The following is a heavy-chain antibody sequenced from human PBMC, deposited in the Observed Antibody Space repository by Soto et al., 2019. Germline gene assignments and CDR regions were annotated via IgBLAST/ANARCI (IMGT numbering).Heavy chain of an antibody. Sequence: PGGSLRLSCAASGFTFTRYSMNWVRQAPGKGLEWVSSISSTTNYIYYADSMKGRFTVSRDNAKNSVYLDMNSLSAEDTAVYYCAREYYSYYGMDVWGQGTTVTVSS. CDR1: GFTFTRYS. CDR3: AREYYSYYGMDV. CDR2: ISSTTNYI. V-gene: IGHV3-21*01. J-gene: IGHJ6*02.